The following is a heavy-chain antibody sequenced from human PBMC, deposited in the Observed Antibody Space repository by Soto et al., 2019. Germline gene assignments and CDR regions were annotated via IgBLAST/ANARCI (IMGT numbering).Heavy chain of an antibody. Sequence: QVQLVESGGGVVQPGTSLRLSCAASGFTFSDYGMHWVRQAPGKGLEWVAIISYDGTNQYYADSVKGRFTISRDYSKNTLYLQMNSRRPEDTAVYYCARALGELSPESYDHWGQGVLVTVSS. J-gene: IGHJ1*01. CDR2: ISYDGTNQ. V-gene: IGHV3-30*03. CDR3: ARALGELSPESYDH. CDR1: GFTFSDYG. D-gene: IGHD3-16*02.